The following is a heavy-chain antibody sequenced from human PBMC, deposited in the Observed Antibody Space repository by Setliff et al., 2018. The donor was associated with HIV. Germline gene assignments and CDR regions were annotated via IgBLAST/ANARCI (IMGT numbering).Heavy chain of an antibody. CDR2: IYHTGAT. D-gene: IGHD6-25*01. CDR1: GGSISSDDHY. V-gene: IGHV4-30-4*01. CDR3: ARMSISASVYFDY. J-gene: IGHJ4*02. Sequence: PSETLSLTCTVSGGSISSDDHYWSWIRQPPGEGLEWIGYIYHTGATYYKSSLESRLTISVDTSKNQFSLKLNSVTAADTAVYFCARMSISASVYFDYWGQGSQVTVS.